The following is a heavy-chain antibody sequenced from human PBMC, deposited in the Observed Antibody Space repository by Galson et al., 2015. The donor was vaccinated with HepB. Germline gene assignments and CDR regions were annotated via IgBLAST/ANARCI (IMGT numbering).Heavy chain of an antibody. V-gene: IGHV3-21*01. D-gene: IGHD2-21*02. CDR2: ISSSSSYL. J-gene: IGHJ6*02. Sequence: SLRLSCAASGFTFSSYSMNWVRQAPGKGLEWVSSISSSSSYLYYADSVKGRFTISRDNAKNSLYLQMNSLRAEDTAVYYCAQGDPNGYYYGMDVWGQGTTVTVSS. CDR3: AQGDPNGYYYGMDV. CDR1: GFTFSSYS.